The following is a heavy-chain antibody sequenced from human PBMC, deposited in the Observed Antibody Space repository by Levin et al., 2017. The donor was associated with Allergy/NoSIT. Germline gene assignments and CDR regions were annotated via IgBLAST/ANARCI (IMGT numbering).Heavy chain of an antibody. CDR3: AKDGYGGGGCPVGTDAFEM. V-gene: IGHV3-30*18. Sequence: GESLKISCAASGFTFSSYGMHWVRQAPGKGLEWVAVISSDGRKKFYADSVKGRFTIYRDNSKNTLDLQMNSLRAEDTAVYYCAKDGYGGGGCPVGTDAFEMWGQGTKVSVSS. J-gene: IGHJ3*02. CDR1: GFTFSSYG. CDR2: ISSDGRKK. D-gene: IGHD6-19*01.